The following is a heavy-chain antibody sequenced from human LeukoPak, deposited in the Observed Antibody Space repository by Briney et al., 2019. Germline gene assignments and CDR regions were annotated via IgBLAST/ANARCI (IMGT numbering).Heavy chain of an antibody. CDR3: ARHGGRRQLRFLESDAFDI. CDR1: GGSITNLDYY. D-gene: IGHD3-3*01. Sequence: PSETLSLTCTVSGGSITNLDYYWTWIRQPAGKRLEWLGRIYTSGGTNYNPSLKSRVTISVDTSKNQFSLKLSSVTAADTAVYYCARHGGRRQLRFLESDAFDIWGQGTMVTVSS. CDR2: IYTSGGT. V-gene: IGHV4-61*02. J-gene: IGHJ3*02.